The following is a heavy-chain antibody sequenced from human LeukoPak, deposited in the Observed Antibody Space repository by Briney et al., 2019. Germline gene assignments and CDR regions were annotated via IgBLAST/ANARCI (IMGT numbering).Heavy chain of an antibody. V-gene: IGHV3-53*01. Sequence: PGGSLRLSCAASGFTVSSNYMSWVRQAPGKGLEWVSVIYSGGSTYYADSVKGRFTISRDNSKNTLYLQMNSLRAEDTAVYYCAKDSAVKYYDFWSGYLDYWGQGTLVTVSS. CDR3: AKDSAVKYYDFWSGYLDY. D-gene: IGHD3-3*01. J-gene: IGHJ4*02. CDR1: GFTVSSNY. CDR2: IYSGGST.